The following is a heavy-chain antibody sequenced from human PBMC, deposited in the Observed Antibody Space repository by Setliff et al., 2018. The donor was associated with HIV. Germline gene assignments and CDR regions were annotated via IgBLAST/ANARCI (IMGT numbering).Heavy chain of an antibody. D-gene: IGHD4-4*01. V-gene: IGHV3-23*01. CDR3: AKTQTVITVYGPFDS. Sequence: SCAASGFSFRSYAVSWVRQAPGKGLEWVSVISGSGDITYYRESVKGRFTASRDNSNNTVYLQMNSLRAEDTAMYYCAKTQTVITVYGPFDSWGQGTPVTVSS. CDR1: GFSFRSYA. CDR2: ISGSGDIT. J-gene: IGHJ4*02.